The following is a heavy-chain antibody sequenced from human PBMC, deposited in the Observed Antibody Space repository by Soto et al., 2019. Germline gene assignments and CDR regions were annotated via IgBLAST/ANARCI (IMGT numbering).Heavy chain of an antibody. CDR3: AKDSVHYDFWSGYGY. D-gene: IGHD3-3*01. Sequence: PGGSLRLSCAASGFTFSSYATSWVRQAPGKGLEWVSTISTSGGSTYYADSVKGRFTISRDNSKNTLYLQMNYLRAEDTAVYYCAKDSVHYDFWSGYGYWGQGTLVTVSS. CDR1: GFTFSSYA. CDR2: ISTSGGST. J-gene: IGHJ4*02. V-gene: IGHV3-23*01.